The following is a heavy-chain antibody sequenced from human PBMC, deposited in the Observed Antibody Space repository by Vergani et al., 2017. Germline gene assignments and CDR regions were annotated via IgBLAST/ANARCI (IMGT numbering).Heavy chain of an antibody. CDR2: IYTSGST. J-gene: IGHJ6*02. Sequence: QVQLQESGPGLVKPSQTLSLTCTVSGGSISSGSYYWSWIRQPAGKGLEWIGRIYTSGSTNYNPSLKSRVTISVDTSKNQSSLKLSSVTAADTAVYYCARDKIAAADGYGMDVWGQGTTVTVSS. D-gene: IGHD6-13*01. CDR3: ARDKIAAADGYGMDV. V-gene: IGHV4-61*02. CDR1: GGSISSGSYY.